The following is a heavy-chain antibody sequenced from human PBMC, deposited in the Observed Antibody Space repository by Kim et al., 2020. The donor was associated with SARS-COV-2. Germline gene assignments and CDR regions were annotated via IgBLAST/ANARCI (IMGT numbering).Heavy chain of an antibody. D-gene: IGHD6-13*01. CDR3: ARDPGGIAAGTLDN. CDR2: IVPFVDIT. Sequence: SVKVSCKTSGGTFSSYTICWVRQAPGQGLEWLGRIVPFVDITNYAQKFQGRVTITANKSTNTAYMELSSLTSEDTAVYFCARDPGGIAAGTLDNWGQGALVIVSS. V-gene: IGHV1-69*04. CDR1: GGTFSSYT. J-gene: IGHJ4*02.